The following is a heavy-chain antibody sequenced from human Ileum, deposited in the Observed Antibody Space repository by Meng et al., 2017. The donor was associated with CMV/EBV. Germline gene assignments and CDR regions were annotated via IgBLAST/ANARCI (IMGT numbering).Heavy chain of an antibody. V-gene: IGHV3-7*01. Sequence: GESLKISCTVSGFPFSNHAMHWVRQAPGEGLEWVANINPNANANYYVDSVKGRFTISRDNAKSSLFLQMASLRAEDTAVYYCARIFCTTTDCYYDYWGRGTLVTVSS. D-gene: IGHD2-8*01. CDR3: ARIFCTTTDCYYDY. J-gene: IGHJ4*02. CDR2: INPNANAN. CDR1: GFPFSNHA.